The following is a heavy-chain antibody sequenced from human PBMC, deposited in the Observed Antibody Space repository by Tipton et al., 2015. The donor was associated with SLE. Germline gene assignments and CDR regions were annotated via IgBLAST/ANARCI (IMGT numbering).Heavy chain of an antibody. J-gene: IGHJ4*02. V-gene: IGHV4-34*01. CDR2: SNPSGNT. CDR3: ARMEGMITYGGIAGL. Sequence: TLSLTCAVYGGSFSGYYWSWIRQPPGKGLEWIGESNPSGNTIYNPSLKSRVTISVDTSKNQLSLKLTSVTAADTAVYYCARMEGMITYGGIAGLWGQGTVVTVSS. CDR1: GGSFSGYY. D-gene: IGHD3-16*01.